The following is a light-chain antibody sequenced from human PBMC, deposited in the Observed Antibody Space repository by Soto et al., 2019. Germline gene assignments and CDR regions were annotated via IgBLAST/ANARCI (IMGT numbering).Light chain of an antibody. J-gene: IGKJ4*01. CDR3: QQYGSSPT. V-gene: IGKV3-20*01. CDR1: QSVTSSY. Sequence: EIVLTHSPGTLSLSPCERATLSCSASQSVTSSYLAWYQQKPGQAPRLLIYGASSRATGIPDRFSGSGSGTDFTLTISRLEPEDFAVYYCQQYGSSPTFGGGTKVDIK. CDR2: GAS.